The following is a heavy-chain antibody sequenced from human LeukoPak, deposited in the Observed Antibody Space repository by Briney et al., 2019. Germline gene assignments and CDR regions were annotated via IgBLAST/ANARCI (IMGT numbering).Heavy chain of an antibody. Sequence: TSETLSLTCTVSGGSISTSTYYWGWIRQPPGKGLEWIGSIHYSGSTNYNPSLKSRVTISGDTSKNQFSLKLSSVTAADTAVYYCARRGRVVVPAAPDAFDIWGQGTMVSVSS. J-gene: IGHJ3*02. CDR2: IHYSGST. V-gene: IGHV4-39*01. CDR3: ARRGRVVVPAAPDAFDI. D-gene: IGHD2-2*01. CDR1: GGSISTSTYY.